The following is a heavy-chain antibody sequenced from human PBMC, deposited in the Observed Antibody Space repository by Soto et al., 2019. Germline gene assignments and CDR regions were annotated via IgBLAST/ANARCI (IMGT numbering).Heavy chain of an antibody. Sequence: QVQLVESGGGVVQPGRSLRLSCAASGFTFSSYGMHWVRQAPGKGLEWVAVIWYDGSNKYYADSVKGRFTISRDNSKNTLYLQMNGLRAEDTAVYYCARGQQQPDAFDIWGQGTMVTVSS. J-gene: IGHJ3*02. CDR2: IWYDGSNK. D-gene: IGHD6-13*01. CDR1: GFTFSSYG. CDR3: ARGQQQPDAFDI. V-gene: IGHV3-33*01.